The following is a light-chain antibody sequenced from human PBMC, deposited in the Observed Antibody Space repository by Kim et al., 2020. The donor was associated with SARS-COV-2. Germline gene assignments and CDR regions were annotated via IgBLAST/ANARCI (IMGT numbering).Light chain of an antibody. CDR2: GKN. V-gene: IGLV3-19*01. CDR3: NSRDAIGNHFV. CDR1: SLRRYY. Sequence: SSELTQDPAVSVALGQTVRITCQGDSLRRYYASWYQQKPGQAPVLVIYGKNNRPSGIPDRFSGSNSGNTASLTITGAQAEDEADYYCNSRDAIGNHFVFGTGTKVTVL. J-gene: IGLJ1*01.